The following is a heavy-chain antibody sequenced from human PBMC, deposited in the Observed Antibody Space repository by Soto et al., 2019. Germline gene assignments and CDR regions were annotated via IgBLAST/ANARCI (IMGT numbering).Heavy chain of an antibody. CDR3: ARGSGWSHYYYYGMDV. CDR1: GDSVSSNSAA. D-gene: IGHD6-19*01. V-gene: IGHV6-1*01. Sequence: SQTLSLTCAISGDSVSSNSAAWNWIRQSPSRGLEWLGRTYYRSKWYNDYAVSVKGRITINPDTSKNQFSLQLNSVTPEDTAVYYCARGSGWSHYYYYGMDVWGQGTTVTVSS. CDR2: TYYRSKWYN. J-gene: IGHJ6*02.